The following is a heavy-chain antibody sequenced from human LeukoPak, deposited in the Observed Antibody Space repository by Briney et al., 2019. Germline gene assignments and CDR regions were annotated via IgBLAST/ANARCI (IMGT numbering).Heavy chain of an antibody. Sequence: PGGSLRLSCAASGFTFSSSSMSWVRQAPGKGREWVSYITSGSSPISYADSVKGRFTISRDNAKNSLFLQMNSLGDGYTPVYYCARARLGGHSDYWGQGRLVTVSS. CDR3: ARARLGGHSDY. D-gene: IGHD3-16*01. CDR2: ITSGSSPI. J-gene: IGHJ4*02. CDR1: GFTFSSSS. V-gene: IGHV3-48*02.